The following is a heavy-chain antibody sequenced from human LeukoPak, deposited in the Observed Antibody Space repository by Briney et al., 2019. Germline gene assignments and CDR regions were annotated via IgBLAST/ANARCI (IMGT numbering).Heavy chain of an antibody. J-gene: IGHJ3*02. D-gene: IGHD3-22*01. Sequence: GGSLRLSCAASGFTFSNFAMHWVRQAPGKGLEWVAVITYDGSNKYYADSVKGRFTISRDNSKNTLYLQMNSLRAEDTAVYYCGRDNSGYPFDAFDSWGQGTMVTVSS. V-gene: IGHV3-30-3*01. CDR2: ITYDGSNK. CDR3: GRDNSGYPFDAFDS. CDR1: GFTFSNFA.